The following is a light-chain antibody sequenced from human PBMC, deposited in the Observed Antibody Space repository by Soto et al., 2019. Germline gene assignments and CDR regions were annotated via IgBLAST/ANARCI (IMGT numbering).Light chain of an antibody. CDR3: MQALHTPPT. Sequence: DIVMTQSPLSLPVTPGEPASISCRSSQSLLHSNGYNYLDWYLQKPGQSPQLLIYLGSNRSSGVHDRFSGSGSGTDFTLKISRVEAEDVGVYYCMQALHTPPTFGQGTKVEIK. CDR1: QSLLHSNGYNY. V-gene: IGKV2-28*01. J-gene: IGKJ1*01. CDR2: LGS.